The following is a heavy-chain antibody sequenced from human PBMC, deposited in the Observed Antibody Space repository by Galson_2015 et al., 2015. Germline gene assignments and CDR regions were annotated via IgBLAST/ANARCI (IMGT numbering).Heavy chain of an antibody. CDR3: ARDPWRGSYKVFYFDY. CDR2: INPGGSNI. J-gene: IGHJ4*02. CDR1: GFTFSGYS. V-gene: IGHV3-48*02. Sequence: SLRLSCAASGFTFSGYSMNWVRQAPGKGLEWVSDINPGGSNIYYADSVRGRFTISRDNAKNSLYLQVNSLRDEDTAVYYCARDPWRGSYKVFYFDYWGQGTLVTVSS. D-gene: IGHD1-26*01.